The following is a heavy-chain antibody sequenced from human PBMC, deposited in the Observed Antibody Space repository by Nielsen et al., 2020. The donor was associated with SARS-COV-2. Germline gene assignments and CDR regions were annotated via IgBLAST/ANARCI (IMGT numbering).Heavy chain of an antibody. J-gene: IGHJ6*02. CDR2: IYYSGST. CDR3: AKLRSVPALKSSRSYYGMDV. V-gene: IGHV4-39*01. D-gene: IGHD4-17*01. Sequence: WIRQPPGKGLEWIGSIYYSGSTYYNPSLKSRVTISVDTSKNQFSLKLTSVTAADTAVYYCAKLRSVPALKSSRSYYGMDVWGRGTTVTVSS.